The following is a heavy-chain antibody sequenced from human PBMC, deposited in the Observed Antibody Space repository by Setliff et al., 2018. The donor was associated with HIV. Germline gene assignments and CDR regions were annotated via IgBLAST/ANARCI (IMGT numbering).Heavy chain of an antibody. CDR2: ISSDGSNE. V-gene: IGHV3-30*04. Sequence: PGGSLRLSCAASGFTFSSYAMQWVRQAPGKGLEWVAVISSDGSNEYYADSVKGRFTISRDNSKNTLYVQMNSMRAEDTGVYYCARDQLAMVQRNGMDARAQGTTVTVS. J-gene: IGHJ6*02. CDR1: GFTFSSYA. D-gene: IGHD3-10*01. CDR3: ARDQLAMVQRNGMDA.